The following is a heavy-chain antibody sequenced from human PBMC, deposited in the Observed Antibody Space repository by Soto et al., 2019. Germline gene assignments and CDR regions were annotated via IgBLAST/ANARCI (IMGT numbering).Heavy chain of an antibody. CDR3: ARLNARGLYYESFRADAFDI. V-gene: IGHV3-23*01. D-gene: IGHD3-22*01. J-gene: IGHJ3*02. Sequence: EAQLLESGGGLVRPGGSLRLSCGASGFTFSTYDMNWVRQSPGKGLEWVSVISGSGASAYYADSVKGRFTVSRDNSRDTLYLEMNSLRADDTAVYYCARLNARGLYYESFRADAFDIWGQGTMVTVSS. CDR1: GFTFSTYD. CDR2: ISGSGASA.